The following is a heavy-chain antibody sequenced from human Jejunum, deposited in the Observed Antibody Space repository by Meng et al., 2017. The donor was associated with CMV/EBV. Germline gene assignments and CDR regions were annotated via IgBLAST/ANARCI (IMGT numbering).Heavy chain of an antibody. CDR3: TRALDY. CDR2: IRYDGGER. V-gene: IGHV3-7*04. Sequence: LRPPFAAPGFPFRPYNLAWVRPAPGRGLEWVANIRYDGGERYYVNSVEGRFFIYRDNARNTLYLQMNSLRGDDSAIYYCTRALDYWGQGTPVTVSS. CDR1: GFPFRPYN. J-gene: IGHJ4*02.